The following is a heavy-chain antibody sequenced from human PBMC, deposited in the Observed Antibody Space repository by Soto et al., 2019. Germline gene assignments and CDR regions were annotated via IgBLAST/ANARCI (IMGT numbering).Heavy chain of an antibody. J-gene: IGHJ5*02. Sequence: ASVKVSCKASGYTFTSYAMHWVRQAPGQRLEWMGWINAGNGNTKYSQKFQGRVTITRDTSASTAYMELSSLRSEDTAVYYCARDLVDVTYYYDSSGYSGFDPWGQGTLVTSPQ. V-gene: IGHV1-3*01. CDR2: INAGNGNT. CDR3: ARDLVDVTYYYDSSGYSGFDP. D-gene: IGHD3-22*01. CDR1: GYTFTSYA.